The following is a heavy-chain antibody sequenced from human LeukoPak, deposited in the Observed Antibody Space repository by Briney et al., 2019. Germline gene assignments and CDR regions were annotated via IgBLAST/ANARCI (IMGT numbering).Heavy chain of an antibody. CDR2: IYYSGST. V-gene: IGHV4-39*01. Sequence: SETLSLTCTVSGGSISSSSYDSGWIRQPPGKGLEWIGSIYYSGSTYYNPSLKSRVTISVDTSKNQFSLKLSSVTAADTAVYYCATINGDQYYFDYWGQGTLVTVSS. D-gene: IGHD4-17*01. CDR1: GGSISSSSYD. CDR3: ATINGDQYYFDY. J-gene: IGHJ4*02.